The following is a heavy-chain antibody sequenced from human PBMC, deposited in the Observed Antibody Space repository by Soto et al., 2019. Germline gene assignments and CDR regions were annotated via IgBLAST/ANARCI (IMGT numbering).Heavy chain of an antibody. D-gene: IGHD5-18*01. V-gene: IGHV4-59*08. CDR2: IYYSGTT. CDR1: GGSISSYY. CDR3: ARRYGYSFDY. Sequence: QVQLQESGPGLVKPSETLSLTCTVSGGSISSYYWSWIRQPPGKGLEWIGYIYYSGTTNYNPSLXSRVSIXXDTSKNQLSLKLSSVTAADTAVYYCARRYGYSFDYWGQGTLVTVSS. J-gene: IGHJ4*02.